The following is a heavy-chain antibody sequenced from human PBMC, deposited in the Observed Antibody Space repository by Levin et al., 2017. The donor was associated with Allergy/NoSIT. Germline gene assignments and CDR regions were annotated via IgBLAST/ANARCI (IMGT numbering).Heavy chain of an antibody. D-gene: IGHD1-1*01. CDR1: GFSFSSDG. CDR3: ARDKNSGIYYFDY. CDR2: IWYDGSNK. Sequence: SCAASGFSFSSDGMHWVRQAPGKGLEWVAVIWYDGSNKYYADSVKGRFTISRDNSKNTLYLQMNSLRAEDTAVYYCARDKNSGIYYFDYWGQGTLVTVSS. V-gene: IGHV3-33*01. J-gene: IGHJ4*02.